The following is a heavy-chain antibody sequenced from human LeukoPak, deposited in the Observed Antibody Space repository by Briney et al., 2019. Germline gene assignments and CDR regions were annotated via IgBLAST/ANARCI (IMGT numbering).Heavy chain of an antibody. Sequence: GASVKVSCKAPGYTFTGYYMHWVRQAPGQGLEWMGRINPNSGGTNYAQKFQGRVTMTRDTSISTAYMELSRLRSDDTAVYYCARSYDYVWGSYRPDYWGQGTLVTVSS. J-gene: IGHJ4*02. CDR3: ARSYDYVWGSYRPDY. D-gene: IGHD3-16*02. CDR1: GYTFTGYY. V-gene: IGHV1-2*06. CDR2: INPNSGGT.